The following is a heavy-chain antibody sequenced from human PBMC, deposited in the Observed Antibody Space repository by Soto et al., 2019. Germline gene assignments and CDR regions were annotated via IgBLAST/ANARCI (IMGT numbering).Heavy chain of an antibody. CDR3: AKDLWGYTYSYPGY. V-gene: IGHV3-74*01. J-gene: IGHJ4*02. Sequence: PGGSLRLSCAASGFTFSSYAMSWVRQAPGKGPVWVSRIYTDESTTTYADSVKGRFTISRDNAKNTLYLQMNSLRAEDTAVYYCAKDLWGYTYSYPGYWGQGTLVTVSS. CDR2: IYTDESTT. CDR1: GFTFSSYA. D-gene: IGHD5-18*01.